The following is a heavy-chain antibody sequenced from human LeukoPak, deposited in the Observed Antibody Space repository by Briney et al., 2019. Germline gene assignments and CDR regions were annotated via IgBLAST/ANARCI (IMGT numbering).Heavy chain of an antibody. J-gene: IGHJ4*02. CDR1: GFTFSPYW. Sequence: GGSLRLFCAASGFTFSPYWMSWVRQAPGKGLEWVVNITHDGSEKYCVDSAKGRFTISRDNAKNSQYLHMNSLRAEDTAVYYCAREKNWSFDYWGQGTLLTVSS. V-gene: IGHV3-7*01. CDR3: AREKNWSFDY. CDR2: ITHDGSEK. D-gene: IGHD3-3*01.